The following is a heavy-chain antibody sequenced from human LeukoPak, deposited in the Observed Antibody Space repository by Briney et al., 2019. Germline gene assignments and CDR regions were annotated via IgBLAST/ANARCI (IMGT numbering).Heavy chain of an antibody. CDR3: ARERWDIVVVPAAILWRGYYYYMDV. V-gene: IGHV3-53*01. J-gene: IGHJ6*03. CDR2: IYSDGNT. CDR1: GFSVSSNY. Sequence: GGPLRLSCAASGFSVSSNYMSWVRQAPGKGLEWVSVIYSDGNTYYADSVKGRFTISRDNSKNTLYLQMNSLKTEDTAVFYCARERWDIVVVPAAILWRGYYYYMDVWGKGTTVTVSS. D-gene: IGHD2-2*02.